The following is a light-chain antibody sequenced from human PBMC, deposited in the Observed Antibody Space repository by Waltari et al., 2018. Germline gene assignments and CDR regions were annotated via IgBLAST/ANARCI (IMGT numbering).Light chain of an antibody. CDR2: NNK. CDR3: AAWDDSLNAWM. CDR1: SSNVGPNY. Sequence: QSVLTQPPSTSGTPGQRVTISCSGSSSNVGPNYVSWYQQPPGTAPTLLIYNNKRRPSGVPDRFSGSKSGTSASLAISGLQSEDEADYYCAAWDDSLNAWMFGGGTKLTVL. J-gene: IGLJ3*02. V-gene: IGLV1-44*01.